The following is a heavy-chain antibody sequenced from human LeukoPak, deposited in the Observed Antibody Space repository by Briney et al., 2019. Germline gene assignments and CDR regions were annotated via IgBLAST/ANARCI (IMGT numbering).Heavy chain of an antibody. J-gene: IGHJ6*03. V-gene: IGHV1-18*01. Sequence: GASVKVSCKASGYTFSSYGINWVRQAPEQGLEWMGWISVYNGNTNYAERLQGRLTMTTDTSMSTAHMELRSLRSDDTAVYYCARTAPGTSLGGYYYYMEVWGKGTTVTVSS. D-gene: IGHD1/OR15-1a*01. CDR1: GYTFSSYG. CDR3: ARTAPGTSLGGYYYYMEV. CDR2: ISVYNGNT.